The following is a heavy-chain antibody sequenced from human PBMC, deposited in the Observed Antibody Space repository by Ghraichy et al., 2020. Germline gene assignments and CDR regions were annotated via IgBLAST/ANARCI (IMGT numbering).Heavy chain of an antibody. CDR1: GGSISSYY. J-gene: IGHJ3*02. CDR2: IYYSGST. V-gene: IGHV4-59*08. CDR3: ARHRSEIVVVYAFDI. Sequence: SETLSLTCTVSGGSISSYYWSWIRQPPGKGLEWIGYIYYSGSTNYNPSLKSRVTISVDTSKNQFSLKLSSVTAADTAVYYCARHRSEIVVVYAFDIWGQGTMVTVYS. D-gene: IGHD3-22*01.